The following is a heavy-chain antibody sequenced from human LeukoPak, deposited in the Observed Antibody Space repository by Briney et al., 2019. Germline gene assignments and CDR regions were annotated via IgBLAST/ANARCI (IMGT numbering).Heavy chain of an antibody. CDR1: GYTLTELS. J-gene: IGHJ6*02. D-gene: IGHD3-10*01. V-gene: IGHV1-24*01. CDR2: FDPEDGET. Sequence: AAVKVSCKVSGYTLTELSMYWVRQAPGKGREWVGGFDPEDGETLYAQNFQGRVTMTEDTSTDTAYMELSSLRSDDTAMYYCATDQRGAGLGFRYGSGSFNGLDVWGQGTTVTVSS. CDR3: ATDQRGAGLGFRYGSGSFNGLDV.